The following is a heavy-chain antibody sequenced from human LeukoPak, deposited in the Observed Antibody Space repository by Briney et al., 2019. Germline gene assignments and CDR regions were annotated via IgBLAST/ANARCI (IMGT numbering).Heavy chain of an antibody. D-gene: IGHD2-15*01. CDR3: ASSGLASYDPFTGTLDY. CDR1: GGSISSYY. Sequence: ASETLSLTCTVSGGSISSYYWSWIRQPPGKGLEWIGYIYYSGSTNYNPSLKSRVTISVDTSKNQFSLKLSSVTAADTAVYYCASSGLASYDPFTGTLDYWGQGTLVTVSS. J-gene: IGHJ4*02. CDR2: IYYSGST. V-gene: IGHV4-59*08.